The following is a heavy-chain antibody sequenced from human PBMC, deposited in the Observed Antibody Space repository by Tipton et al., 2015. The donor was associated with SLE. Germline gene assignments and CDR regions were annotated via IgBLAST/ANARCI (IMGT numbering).Heavy chain of an antibody. V-gene: IGHV4-4*08. CDR2: IPSTGST. CDR3: ARDWGDDLGFDY. J-gene: IGHJ4*02. D-gene: IGHD3-16*01. CDR1: GGSITNYY. Sequence: TLSLTCTVSGGSITNYYWSWIRQPPGKGLEWLGYIPSTGSTNYNLSLKSRVTISVDASKNQFSLKLSSVTAADTAVYYCARDWGDDLGFDYWGQGTLVTVSS.